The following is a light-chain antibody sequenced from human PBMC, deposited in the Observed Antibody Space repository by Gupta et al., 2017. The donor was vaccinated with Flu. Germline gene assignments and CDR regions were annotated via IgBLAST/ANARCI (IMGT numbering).Light chain of an antibody. CDR2: DTS. CDR1: QVVRSQ. CDR3: QQRSDWPFT. V-gene: IGKV3-11*01. Sequence: MVLTQSTATLSLAHGERATLSCRASQVVRSQLSWYQQKPGQAPSLVIYDTSNRATGIPARFSGSGSGTDYTLTISSLEPEDFALYYCQQRSDWPFTFGGGTKVEFK. J-gene: IGKJ4*01.